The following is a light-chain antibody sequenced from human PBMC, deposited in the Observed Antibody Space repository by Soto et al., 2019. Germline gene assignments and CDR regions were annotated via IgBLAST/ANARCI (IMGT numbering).Light chain of an antibody. J-gene: IGKJ1*01. CDR2: AAS. Sequence: DTQMTQSPSSLSASVGDRVSITCRASQSISTYLNWYQHKLGNAPKLLIYAASSLQSGVPSLFSGTGSGTYFTLTISGLQPEDFATYFCQQTYATPTFCQGTKVDNK. CDR1: QSISTY. CDR3: QQTYATPT. V-gene: IGKV1-39*01.